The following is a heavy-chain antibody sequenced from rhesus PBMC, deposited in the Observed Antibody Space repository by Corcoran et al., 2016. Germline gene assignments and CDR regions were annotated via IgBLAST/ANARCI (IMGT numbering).Heavy chain of an antibody. J-gene: IGHJ4*01. CDR2: IYGRGENT. CDR1: GGSISGGYYY. CDR3: ARESMATADFDF. V-gene: IGHV4S12*01. Sequence: QVKLQESGPGLVKPLETLSLTCGVSGGSISGGYYYWNWIRQPPGKGLEWIGGIYGRGENTYYNPSLKSRVTISKDTSRNQFSLNLSSVTAADTAVYYCARESMATADFDFWGQGVLVTVSS. D-gene: IGHD5-36*01.